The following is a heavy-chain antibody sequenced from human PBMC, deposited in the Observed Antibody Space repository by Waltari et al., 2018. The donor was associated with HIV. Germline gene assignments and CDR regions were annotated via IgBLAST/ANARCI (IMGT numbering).Heavy chain of an antibody. D-gene: IGHD3-10*01. Sequence: EVQLVESGGGLVQPGGSLRLSCAASGFTFSSHWMSWVRQAAGKGLVWVANIKQDGRGKYFVDSVNGRFTISRDNAENSLYLQMNSLRAEDTAVYYCARGGFYGSGSKVNWGQGTLVTVSS. CDR2: IKQDGRGK. J-gene: IGHJ4*02. CDR1: GFTFSSHW. V-gene: IGHV3-7*04. CDR3: ARGGFYGSGSKVN.